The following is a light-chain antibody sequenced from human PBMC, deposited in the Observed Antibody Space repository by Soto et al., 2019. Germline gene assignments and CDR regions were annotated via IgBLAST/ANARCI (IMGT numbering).Light chain of an antibody. V-gene: IGKV3-20*01. Sequence: EIVLTQSPGTLSLSPGERATLSCRASQSVSTYLAWYQQKPGQAPRLLIYDASNRVTGIPDRFSGSGSGTDFTLTISRLEAEDSAVYYCQQYGSSPWTFGQGTKVDIK. CDR2: DAS. CDR3: QQYGSSPWT. J-gene: IGKJ1*01. CDR1: QSVSTY.